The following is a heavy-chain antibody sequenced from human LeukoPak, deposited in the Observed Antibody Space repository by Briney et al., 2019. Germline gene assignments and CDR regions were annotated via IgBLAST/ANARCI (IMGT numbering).Heavy chain of an antibody. CDR2: IRYNGSNK. Sequence: PGGSLRLSCAASGFTFSSYGMHWVRQAPGKGLEWVAFIRYNGSNKYYAHSVKGRFTISRDNSKNTLYLQMNSLRAEDTAVYYCAKEGPKRYDSSGYYSYYYYYYMDVWGKGTTVTVSS. CDR1: GFTFSSYG. CDR3: AKEGPKRYDSSGYYSYYYYYYMDV. V-gene: IGHV3-30*02. J-gene: IGHJ6*03. D-gene: IGHD3-22*01.